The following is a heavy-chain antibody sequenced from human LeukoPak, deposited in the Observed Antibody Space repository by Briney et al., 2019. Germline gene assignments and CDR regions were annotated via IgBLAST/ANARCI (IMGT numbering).Heavy chain of an antibody. J-gene: IGHJ4*02. CDR2: ISSNGGST. Sequence: GGSLRLSWAASGFSFSNYAMHWVRQAPGKGLEYVSVISSNGGSTYYANSVKGRFTISRDNSKNTLYLQMGSLRAEDMAVYYCARDYSTVTTFFDYWGQGTLVTVSS. D-gene: IGHD4-17*01. CDR1: GFSFSNYA. CDR3: ARDYSTVTTFFDY. V-gene: IGHV3-64*01.